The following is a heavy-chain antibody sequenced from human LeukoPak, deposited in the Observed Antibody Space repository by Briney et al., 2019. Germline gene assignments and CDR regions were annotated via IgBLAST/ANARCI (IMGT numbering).Heavy chain of an antibody. CDR3: ARSSSWYSGALDY. CDR2: IYPGDSDN. Sequence: GGPLEISWKGSGSLFTSYWIGGVGRLHGRGREGRRIIYPGDSDNRYRPSFQGEFTISAVKSISTDYLQWSSLKASDTAMYYCARSSSWYSGALDYWGQGPLVTVSS. J-gene: IGHJ4*02. V-gene: IGHV5-51*01. CDR1: GSLFTSYW. D-gene: IGHD6-13*01.